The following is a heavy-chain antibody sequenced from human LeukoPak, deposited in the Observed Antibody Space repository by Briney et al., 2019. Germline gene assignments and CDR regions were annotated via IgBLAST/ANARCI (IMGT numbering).Heavy chain of an antibody. Sequence: PSETLSLTCTVSGGSMSSFYWSWIRQPPGKGLEWIGYIYYSGCTNYNPSLKSRITISVATSKNQFSLRLSSVTAADTAVYYCARDGPDYGDYTFDPWGQGTLVTVSS. CDR3: ARDGPDYGDYTFDP. CDR1: GGSMSSFY. D-gene: IGHD4-17*01. CDR2: IYYSGCT. J-gene: IGHJ5*02. V-gene: IGHV4-59*01.